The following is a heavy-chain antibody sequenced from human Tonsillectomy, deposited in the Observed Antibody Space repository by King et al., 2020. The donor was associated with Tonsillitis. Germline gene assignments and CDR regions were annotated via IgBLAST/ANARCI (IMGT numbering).Heavy chain of an antibody. J-gene: IGHJ4*02. CDR2: ISYDGGNK. CDR3: ATPRSDSSGWRYFDY. CDR1: GFTFRTYG. Sequence: VQLVESGGGVVQPGRSLRLSCAASGFTFRTYGMHWVRQAPGKGLEWVAVISYDGGNKYYADSVKGRFTISRDNSKNTRYLQMNSLRAEDTAVYYCATPRSDSSGWRYFDYWGQGTLVTVSS. V-gene: IGHV3-33*05. D-gene: IGHD6-19*01.